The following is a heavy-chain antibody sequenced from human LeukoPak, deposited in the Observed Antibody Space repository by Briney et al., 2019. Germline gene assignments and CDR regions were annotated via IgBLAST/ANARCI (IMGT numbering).Heavy chain of an antibody. D-gene: IGHD5-24*01. Sequence: PSETLSLTCSFSGGSISSYYWSWLRQPPGKGLEWIGNIFYTGITNYNPSLKSRVNISIDTSKNQFSLRLTSVTAADTAVFYCARHRAEMATITDDTFDVWGRGTMVTVSS. V-gene: IGHV4-59*08. CDR1: GGSISSYY. J-gene: IGHJ3*01. CDR3: ARHRAEMATITDDTFDV. CDR2: IFYTGIT.